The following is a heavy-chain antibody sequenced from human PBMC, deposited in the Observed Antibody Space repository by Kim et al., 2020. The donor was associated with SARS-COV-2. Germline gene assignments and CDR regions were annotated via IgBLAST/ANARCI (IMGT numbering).Heavy chain of an antibody. V-gene: IGHV1-3*01. CDR2: INAGNGNT. D-gene: IGHD1-26*01. CDR1: GYTFTSYA. CDR3: AREGVELGPHVGDY. Sequence: ASVKVSCKASGYTFTSYAMHWVRQAPGQRLEWMGWINAGNGNTKYSQKFQGRVTITRDTSASTAYMELSSLRSEDTAVYYCAREGVELGPHVGDYWGQGTLVTVSS. J-gene: IGHJ4*02.